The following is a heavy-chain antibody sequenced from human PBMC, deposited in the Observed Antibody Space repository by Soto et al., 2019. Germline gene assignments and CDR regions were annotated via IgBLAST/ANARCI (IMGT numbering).Heavy chain of an antibody. J-gene: IGHJ4*02. Sequence: GGSLRLSCAASGFTFSSYGMHWVRQAPGKGLEWVAVISYDGSNKYYADSVKGRFTISRDNSKNTLYLQMNSLRAEDTAVYYCAKGVRGSGSYYAFDYWGQGTLVTVSS. V-gene: IGHV3-30*18. CDR3: AKGVRGSGSYYAFDY. D-gene: IGHD3-10*01. CDR2: ISYDGSNK. CDR1: GFTFSSYG.